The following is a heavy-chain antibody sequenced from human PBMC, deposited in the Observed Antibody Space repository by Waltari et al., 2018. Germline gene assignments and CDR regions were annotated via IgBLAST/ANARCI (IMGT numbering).Heavy chain of an antibody. Sequence: QVQLVQSGAEVKKPGASVKVSCKASGYTFTTSGINWVRQAPGQGLGWMGWISAYNGNTNFAQNLQGRVTMTTDTSTSTAYMELRSLTSDDTAVYYCARDRHQWVRDAFDIWGQGTVVTVSS. V-gene: IGHV1-18*01. CDR2: ISAYNGNT. CDR1: GYTFTTSG. CDR3: ARDRHQWVRDAFDI. D-gene: IGHD1-26*01. J-gene: IGHJ3*02.